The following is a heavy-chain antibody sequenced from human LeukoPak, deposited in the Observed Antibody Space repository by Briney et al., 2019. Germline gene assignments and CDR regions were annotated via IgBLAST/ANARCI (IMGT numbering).Heavy chain of an antibody. J-gene: IGHJ4*02. CDR3: AKGSLKYYYGSWSYPGY. CDR1: GFTFSSYG. D-gene: IGHD3-10*01. V-gene: IGHV3-30*02. CDR2: IRYDGSNK. Sequence: PGGSQRLSCAASGFTFSSYGMHWVRQGPGKGLEWVAFIRYDGSNKYYADSVKGRFTISRDNSKNTLYLQMNSLRAEDTAVYYCAKGSLKYYYGSWSYPGYWGQGTLVTVSS.